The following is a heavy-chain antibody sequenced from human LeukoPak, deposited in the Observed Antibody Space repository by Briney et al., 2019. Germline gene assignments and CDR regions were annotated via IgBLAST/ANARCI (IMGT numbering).Heavy chain of an antibody. CDR2: KCSNGHST. J-gene: IGHJ4*02. Sequence: GGSLRLSCAASGFTFNSYAMHWVRQAPGKGLKYVSAKCSNGHSTHYANSVKGRFTISRDNSRNTLYLQMGSLRAEDMAVYYCASLGSSGWYGPYDYWGQGTLVTVSS. D-gene: IGHD6-19*01. CDR1: GFTFNSYA. CDR3: ASLGSSGWYGPYDY. V-gene: IGHV3-64*01.